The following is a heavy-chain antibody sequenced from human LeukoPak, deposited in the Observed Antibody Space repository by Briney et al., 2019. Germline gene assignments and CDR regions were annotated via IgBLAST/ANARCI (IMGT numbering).Heavy chain of an antibody. CDR2: ISGSGGGT. Sequence: GGSLRLSCAASRFSFSSIAMSWVRQAPDKGLEWVSTISGSGGGTYYADSVKGRFTISRDASKNTLYLQMNSLRADDTAVYYCAKDLGRYRNNFFDYWGQGNLVTVSS. CDR1: RFSFSSIA. CDR3: AKDLGRYRNNFFDY. D-gene: IGHD1-26*01. J-gene: IGHJ4*02. V-gene: IGHV3-23*01.